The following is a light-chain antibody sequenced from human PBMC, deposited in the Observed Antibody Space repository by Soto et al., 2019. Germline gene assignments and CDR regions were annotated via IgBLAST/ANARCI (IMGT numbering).Light chain of an antibody. CDR2: DAS. J-gene: IGKJ2*01. V-gene: IGKV3-11*01. CDR1: QSVSSY. CDR3: QQRSSWLMYT. Sequence: EIVLTQSPATLSLSPGERATLSCRASQSVSSYLAWYQQKPGQAPRLLIYDASNRATGIPARFGGSGSGTDFTLTISSLEPEDFAVYYCQQRSSWLMYTFGQGTKLEIK.